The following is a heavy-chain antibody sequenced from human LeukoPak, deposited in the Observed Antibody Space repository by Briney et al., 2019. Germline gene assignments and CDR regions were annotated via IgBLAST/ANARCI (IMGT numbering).Heavy chain of an antibody. D-gene: IGHD2-8*01. J-gene: IGHJ6*03. Sequence: ASETLSLTCTVSGGSISSHYWSWIRQPPGKGLEWIGYIYYSGSTNYNPSLKSRVTISVDTSKNQFSLKLSSVTAADTAVYYCARVSVHYYYMDVWGKGTTVTVSS. CDR2: IYYSGST. V-gene: IGHV4-59*11. CDR1: GGSISSHY. CDR3: ARVSVHYYYMDV.